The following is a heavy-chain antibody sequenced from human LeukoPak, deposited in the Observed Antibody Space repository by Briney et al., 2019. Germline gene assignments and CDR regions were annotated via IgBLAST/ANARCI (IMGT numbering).Heavy chain of an antibody. Sequence: PSQTLSLTCTVSGGSISSGGYYWSWIRQHPGKGLEWIGYIYYSGSTYYNPSLKSRVTISVDTSKNQFSLKLSSVTAADTAVYYCARVQQGILEYFDYWGQGTLVTVSS. J-gene: IGHJ4*02. D-gene: IGHD5-18*01. CDR2: IYYSGST. CDR1: GGSISSGGYY. CDR3: ARVQQGILEYFDY. V-gene: IGHV4-31*03.